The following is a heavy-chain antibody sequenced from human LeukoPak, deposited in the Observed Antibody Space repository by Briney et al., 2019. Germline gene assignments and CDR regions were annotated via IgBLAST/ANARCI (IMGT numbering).Heavy chain of an antibody. CDR1: GGSISSYY. CDR3: ARAEWELLGDDY. D-gene: IGHD1-26*01. J-gene: IGHJ4*02. CDR2: IYHSGST. V-gene: IGHV4-59*08. Sequence: SETLSLTCTVSGGSISSYYWSWIRQPPGKGLEWIGSIYHSGSTYYNPSLKSRVTISVDTSKNQFSLKLSSVTAADTAVYYCARAEWELLGDDYWGQGTLVTVSS.